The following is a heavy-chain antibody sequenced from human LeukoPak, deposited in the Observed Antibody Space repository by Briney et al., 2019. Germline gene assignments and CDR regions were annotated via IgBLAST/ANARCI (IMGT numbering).Heavy chain of an antibody. V-gene: IGHV3-30-3*01. CDR1: GFTFSSYA. CDR3: ARDLMYSGYDSGY. Sequence: GRSLRLSCAASGFTFSSYAMHWVRQAPGKGLEWVAVISYDGSNKYYADSVKGRFTISRDNSKNTLYLQMNSLRAEDTAVCYCARDLMYSGYDSGYWGQGTLVTVSS. CDR2: ISYDGSNK. D-gene: IGHD5-12*01. J-gene: IGHJ4*02.